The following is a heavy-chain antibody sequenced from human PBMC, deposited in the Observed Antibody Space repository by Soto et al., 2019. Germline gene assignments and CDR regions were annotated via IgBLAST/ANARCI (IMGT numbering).Heavy chain of an antibody. CDR1: GYTFTGFY. CDR3: ARSAEFPTYGSENYPFYYGLDF. Sequence: QVQLVQSGAEVKKPGASVKVSCKASGYTFTGFYLHWVRQAPGHGLVWMGWINPKSGDTNYAQNLQGWVTLTTDTSISTAYMEPSRLTSDDTAVYYCARSAEFPTYGSENYPFYYGLDFWGQGTTVTVSS. D-gene: IGHD3-10*01. CDR2: INPKSGDT. J-gene: IGHJ6*02. V-gene: IGHV1-2*04.